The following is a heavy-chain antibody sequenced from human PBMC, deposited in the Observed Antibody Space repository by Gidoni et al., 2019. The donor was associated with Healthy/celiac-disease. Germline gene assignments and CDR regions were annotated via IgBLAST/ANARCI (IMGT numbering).Heavy chain of an antibody. CDR1: GGYISSSNW. D-gene: IGHD3-22*01. J-gene: IGHJ3*02. V-gene: IGHV4-4*02. CDR2: ISHSGST. CDR3: ASAPADYYDSGGAFDI. Sequence: QVQLQESGPGLVKPSGTLSLTCAVSGGYISSSNWWSWVRQPPGKGLEWIGEISHSGSTNYNPSLKSRVTISVDKSKNQFSLKLSSVTAADTAVYYCASAPADYYDSGGAFDIWGQGTMVTVSS.